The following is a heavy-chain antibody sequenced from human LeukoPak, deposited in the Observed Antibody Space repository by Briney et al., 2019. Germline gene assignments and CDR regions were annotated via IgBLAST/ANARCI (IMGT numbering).Heavy chain of an antibody. Sequence: PGRSLRLSCAASGFTFSSYAMHWVRQAPGKGLEWVAVISYDGSNKYYADSVKGRFTISRDNSKNTLYLQMNSLRAEDTAVYYCAKKYSGYGSFDIWGQGTMVTVSS. V-gene: IGHV3-30-3*02. D-gene: IGHD5-12*01. CDR1: GFTFSSYA. J-gene: IGHJ3*02. CDR3: AKKYSGYGSFDI. CDR2: ISYDGSNK.